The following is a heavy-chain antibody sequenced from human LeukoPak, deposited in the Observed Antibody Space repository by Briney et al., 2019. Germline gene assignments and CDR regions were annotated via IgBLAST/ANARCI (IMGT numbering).Heavy chain of an antibody. V-gene: IGHV3-43*02. J-gene: IGHJ4*02. Sequence: PGGSLRLSCVASGLPIADFAMHWVRQAPGKGLEWVSLISGDGVSTFYADSVKGRFSIPRDNSKNSLSLEANSLRTEDTAMYYCARESGKFDYWGQGTLVAVSS. CDR1: GLPIADFA. CDR3: ARESGKFDY. CDR2: ISGDGVST.